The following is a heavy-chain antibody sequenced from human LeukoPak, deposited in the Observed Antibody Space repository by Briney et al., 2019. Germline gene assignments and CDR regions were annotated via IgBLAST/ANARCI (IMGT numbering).Heavy chain of an antibody. J-gene: IGHJ4*02. V-gene: IGHV7-4-1*02. CDR3: ARGKYYYDSSGYFY. CDR1: GYTFTGYY. D-gene: IGHD3-22*01. Sequence: ASVKVSCKASGYTFTGYYMHWVRQAPGQGLEWMGWINTNTGNPTYAQGFTGRFVFSLDTSVSTAYLQISSLKAEDTAVYYCARGKYYYDSSGYFYWGQGTLVTVSS. CDR2: INTNTGNP.